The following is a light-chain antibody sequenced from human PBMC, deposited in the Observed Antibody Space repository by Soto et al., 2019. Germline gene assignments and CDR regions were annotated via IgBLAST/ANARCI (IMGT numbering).Light chain of an antibody. V-gene: IGKV3-11*01. CDR3: QQQGT. CDR1: QSVSSY. CDR2: DAS. J-gene: IGKJ1*01. Sequence: EIVLPQSPATLSLSPGERATLSCRASQSVSSYLAWYQQKPGQAPRLLIYDASNRATGIPARFSGSGSGTDFTLTISSLEPEDFAVYYCQQQGTFGQGTKVDIK.